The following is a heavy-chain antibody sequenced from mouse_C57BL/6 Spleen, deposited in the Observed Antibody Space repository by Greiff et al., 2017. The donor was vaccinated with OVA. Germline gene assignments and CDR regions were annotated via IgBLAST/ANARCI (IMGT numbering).Heavy chain of an antibody. Sequence: VQLQQSGPVLVKPGASVKMSCKASGYTFTDYYMNWVKQSHGKSLEWIGVINPYNGGTSYNQKFKGKATLTVDKSSSTAYMELNSLTSEDSAVYYCARKGLNDGYYGYFDVWGTGTTVTVSS. CDR2: INPYNGGT. V-gene: IGHV1-19*01. J-gene: IGHJ1*03. CDR3: ARKGLNDGYYGYFDV. CDR1: GYTFTDYY. D-gene: IGHD2-3*01.